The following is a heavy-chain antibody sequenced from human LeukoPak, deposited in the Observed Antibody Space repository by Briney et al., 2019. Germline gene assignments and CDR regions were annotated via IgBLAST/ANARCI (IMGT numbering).Heavy chain of an antibody. D-gene: IGHD2-21*02. CDR2: ISSSSSYI. CDR1: GFTFSSYS. Sequence: SGGSLRLSCAASGFTFSSYSMNWVRQAPGKGLEWVSSISSSSSYIYYADSVKGRFTISRDNSKNTLYLQMNSLRAEDTAVYYCARYPYCGGDCYWGQGTLVTVSS. CDR3: ARYPYCGGDCY. J-gene: IGHJ4*02. V-gene: IGHV3-21*04.